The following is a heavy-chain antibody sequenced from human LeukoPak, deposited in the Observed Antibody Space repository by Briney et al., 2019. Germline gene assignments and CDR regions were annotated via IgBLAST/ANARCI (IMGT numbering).Heavy chain of an antibody. D-gene: IGHD5-18*01. Sequence: PSETLSLTCTVSGGSISSYYWSWIRAPAGKGLEWIGRIYTSGSTNYNPSLKSRVTMSVDTSKNQFSLKLSSVTAADTAVYYCAREPASGYSYGTGWLDPWGQGTLVTVSS. V-gene: IGHV4-4*07. CDR1: GGSISSYY. CDR3: AREPASGYSYGTGWLDP. CDR2: IYTSGST. J-gene: IGHJ5*02.